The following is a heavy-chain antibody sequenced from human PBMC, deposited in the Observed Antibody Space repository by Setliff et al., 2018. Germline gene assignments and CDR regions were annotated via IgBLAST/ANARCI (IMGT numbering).Heavy chain of an antibody. J-gene: IGHJ5*02. CDR2: IYHDGNT. V-gene: IGHV4-4*02. CDR3: ARGGGGYHAAS. Sequence: PSETLSLTCAVSGVSVNSLTWWSWVRQSPGKGLEWIGHIYHDGNTKSYPSVHFNQSLKSRVTMSVDKPKNHFSLELTSVTAADTAVYYCARGGGGYHAASWGQGILVTVSS. D-gene: IGHD2-2*01. CDR1: GVSVNSLTW.